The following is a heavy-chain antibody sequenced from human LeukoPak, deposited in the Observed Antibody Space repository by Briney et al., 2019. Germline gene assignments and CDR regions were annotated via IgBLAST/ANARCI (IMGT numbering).Heavy chain of an antibody. CDR2: IIPIFGTA. J-gene: IGHJ4*02. Sequence: SVKVSCKASGGTFSSYAISWVRQAPGQGLEWMGGIIPIFGTANYAQKFQGRVTITTDESTSTAYMELSSLRSEDTAVYYCASSIADFYGSGSPLDHWGQGTLATVSS. CDR1: GGTFSSYA. D-gene: IGHD3-10*01. V-gene: IGHV1-69*05. CDR3: ASSIADFYGSGSPLDH.